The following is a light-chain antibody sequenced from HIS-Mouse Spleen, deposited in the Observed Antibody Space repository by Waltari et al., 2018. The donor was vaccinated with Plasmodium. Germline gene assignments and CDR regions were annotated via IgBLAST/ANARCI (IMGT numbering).Light chain of an antibody. CDR3: SSDTSSSTPHV. V-gene: IGLV2-14*01. CDR2: EVS. CDR1: SSDVGGYNY. J-gene: IGLJ1*01. Sequence: QSALTQPASVSGSPGQSITISCTGTSSDVGGYNYVSWYQQHPGKAPKLMIYEVSNRPSGVSNRFSGSKSGNTASLTISGRQAEDEDDYYCSSDTSSSTPHVFGTGTKVTVL.